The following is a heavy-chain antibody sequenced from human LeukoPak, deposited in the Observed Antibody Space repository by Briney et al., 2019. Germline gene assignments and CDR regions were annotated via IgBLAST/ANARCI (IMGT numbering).Heavy chain of an antibody. CDR3: ARAGGGRLDY. CDR1: GGSISSYY. J-gene: IGHJ4*02. D-gene: IGHD2-15*01. V-gene: IGHV4-59*01. CDR2: IYYSGST. Sequence: SETLSLTCTVSGGSISSYYWSWIRRPPGKGLEWIGYIYYSGSTNYNPSLKSRVTISVDTSKNQFSLKLSSVTAADTAVYYCARAGGGRLDYWGQGTLVTVSS.